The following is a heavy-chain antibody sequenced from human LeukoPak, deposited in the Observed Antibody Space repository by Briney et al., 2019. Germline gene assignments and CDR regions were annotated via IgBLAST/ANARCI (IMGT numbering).Heavy chain of an antibody. CDR3: ARYHNGYDDY. Sequence: PSETLSLTCTVSGGSISSSSYYWGWIRQPPGKGLEWIGSVYYSGNTYYNPSLKSRVTISVDTSKDHFSLKLSSVTAADTAVYYCARYHNGYDDYWGQGTLVTVSS. CDR1: GGSISSSSYY. CDR2: VYYSGNT. D-gene: IGHD5-12*01. V-gene: IGHV4-39*07. J-gene: IGHJ4*02.